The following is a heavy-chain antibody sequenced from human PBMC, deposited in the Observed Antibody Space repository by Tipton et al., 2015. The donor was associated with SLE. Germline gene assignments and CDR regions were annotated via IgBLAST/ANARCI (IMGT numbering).Heavy chain of an antibody. J-gene: IGHJ4*02. V-gene: IGHV4-39*07. CDR3: ARLISAYDCNFDY. Sequence: TLSLTCSVYGGSISSSSFYWGWIRQPPGKGLEWIGSFYYGKSTFYNPSLKSRVTTSVDTSTNRLSLQLSSVTAADTALYYCARLISAYDCNFDYWGQGTLVTVSS. CDR1: GGSISSSSFY. CDR2: FYYGKST. D-gene: IGHD5-12*01.